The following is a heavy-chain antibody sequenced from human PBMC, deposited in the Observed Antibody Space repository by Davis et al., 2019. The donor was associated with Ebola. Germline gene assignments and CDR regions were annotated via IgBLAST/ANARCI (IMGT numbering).Heavy chain of an antibody. Sequence: GGSLRLSCAPSGLSVSTNYMNWVRQAPRKGLEWVSFVHPAGDTFYADSVKGRFVISRDISKNTVTLEMNGLSAEDTAVYYCAKDLGYEVVAGAWGQGTLVTVSS. CDR3: AKDLGYEVVAGA. V-gene: IGHV3-66*01. J-gene: IGHJ4*02. CDR2: VHPAGDT. CDR1: GLSVSTNY. D-gene: IGHD2-15*01.